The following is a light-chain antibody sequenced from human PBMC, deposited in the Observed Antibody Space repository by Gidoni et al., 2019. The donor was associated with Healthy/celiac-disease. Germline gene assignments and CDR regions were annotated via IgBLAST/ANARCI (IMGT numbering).Light chain of an antibody. CDR1: QSVSSSY. V-gene: IGKV3-20*01. CDR2: GAS. J-gene: IGKJ4*01. Sequence: EIVLTQSPGTLSLSPGERATLSCRASQSVSSSYLAWYQQKPAQAPRLLIYGASSRATGIPDRFSGSGCGTDFTLTISRLEPEDFAVYYCQQYGSSPFGGGTKVEIK. CDR3: QQYGSSP.